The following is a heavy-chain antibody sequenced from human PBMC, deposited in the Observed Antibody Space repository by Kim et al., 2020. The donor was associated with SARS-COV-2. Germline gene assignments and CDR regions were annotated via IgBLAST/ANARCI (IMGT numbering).Heavy chain of an antibody. Sequence: DGGKTDYAAPVKGRFTISRDDSKNTLYLKMNSLKTEDTAIYYCTTARGGHYWGQGTLVIVSS. CDR2: DGGKT. V-gene: IGHV3-15*01. CDR3: TTARGGHY. J-gene: IGHJ4*02. D-gene: IGHD3-16*01.